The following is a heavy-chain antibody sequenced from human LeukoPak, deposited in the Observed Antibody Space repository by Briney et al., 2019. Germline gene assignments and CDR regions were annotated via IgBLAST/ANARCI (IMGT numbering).Heavy chain of an antibody. J-gene: IGHJ6*02. Sequence: ASVKVSCKASGYTFTGYYMHWVRQAPGQGLEWMGWINPNSGGTNYAQKFQGRVTMTGDTSISTAYMELSRLRSDDTAVYYCARDIVATMGDYYYYYGMDVWGQGTTVTVSS. V-gene: IGHV1-2*02. CDR1: GYTFTGYY. CDR2: INPNSGGT. CDR3: ARDIVATMGDYYYYYGMDV. D-gene: IGHD5-12*01.